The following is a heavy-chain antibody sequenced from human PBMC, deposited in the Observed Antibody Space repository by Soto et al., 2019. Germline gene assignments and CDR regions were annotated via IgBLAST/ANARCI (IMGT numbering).Heavy chain of an antibody. Sequence: SETLSLTCAVYGESFSGHIWTWIRQPPGKGLEWIGYIYYSGSTYYNPSLKSRVTISVDTSKNQFSLKLSSVTAADTAVYYCARASPVVTDVWGQGTTVTVSS. CDR1: GESFSGHI. CDR2: IYYSGST. D-gene: IGHD5-18*01. CDR3: ARASPVVTDV. V-gene: IGHV4-30-4*08. J-gene: IGHJ6*02.